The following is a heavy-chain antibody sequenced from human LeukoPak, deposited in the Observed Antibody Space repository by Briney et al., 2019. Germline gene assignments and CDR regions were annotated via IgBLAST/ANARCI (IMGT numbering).Heavy chain of an antibody. V-gene: IGHV3-15*01. D-gene: IGHD3-22*01. Sequence: GGSLRLSCAASGFTFSNVWMRWVRQAPGKGLEWVGRIKSKTDGGSTDYAAPVRGRFTISRDDSRNTLFLQMNSLKTEDTAVYYCTTDLVFYDSSGYRNYYFDSWGQGTLVAVSS. CDR2: IKSKTDGGST. CDR3: TTDLVFYDSSGYRNYYFDS. J-gene: IGHJ4*02. CDR1: GFTFSNVW.